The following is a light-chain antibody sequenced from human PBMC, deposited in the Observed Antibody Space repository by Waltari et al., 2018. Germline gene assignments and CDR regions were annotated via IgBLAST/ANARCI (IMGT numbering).Light chain of an antibody. J-gene: IGKJ4*01. V-gene: IGKV3-11*01. Sequence: EIVLTQSPATLSLSQGDRAPLSCRASQSVDVYLAWYHQRPGQAPRLLIYDPSNRATDIPARFIGSGSGTDFTLTISSLEPEDFAVYYCQQRRNWPLTFGGGTKVEIK. CDR3: QQRRNWPLT. CDR2: DPS. CDR1: QSVDVY.